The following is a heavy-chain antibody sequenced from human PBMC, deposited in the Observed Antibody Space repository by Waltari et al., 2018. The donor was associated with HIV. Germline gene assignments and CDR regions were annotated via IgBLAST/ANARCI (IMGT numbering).Heavy chain of an antibody. Sequence: QVQLVESGGGVVQPGRSLRLSCAASGFTFSSYAMHWVRQAPGKGLEWVAVISYDGRNKYYADSGKGRFTISRDNSKNTLYLQMNSLRAEDTAVYYCARPMNYGDYPYYFDYWGQGTLVTVSS. J-gene: IGHJ4*02. CDR3: ARPMNYGDYPYYFDY. CDR1: GFTFSSYA. CDR2: ISYDGRNK. V-gene: IGHV3-30*01. D-gene: IGHD4-17*01.